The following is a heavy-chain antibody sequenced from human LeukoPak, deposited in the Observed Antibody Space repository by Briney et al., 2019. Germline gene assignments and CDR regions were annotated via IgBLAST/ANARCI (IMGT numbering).Heavy chain of an antibody. J-gene: IGHJ4*02. CDR1: GFTFSSYW. D-gene: IGHD6-13*01. V-gene: IGHV3-7*01. CDR3: ARDKHLDRLPGIAAY. CDR2: IKQDGSEK. Sequence: GGSLRLSCAASGFTFSSYWMSWVRQAPGKGLEWVANIKQDGSEKYYVDSVKGRFTISRDNAKNSLYLQMNSLRAEDTAVYYCARDKHLDRLPGIAAYWGQGTLVTVSS.